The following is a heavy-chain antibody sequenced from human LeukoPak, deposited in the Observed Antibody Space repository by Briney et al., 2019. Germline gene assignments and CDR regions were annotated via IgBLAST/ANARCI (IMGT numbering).Heavy chain of an antibody. Sequence: SETLSLTCTVSGGSISSYYWSWIRQPPGKGLEWIGYIYYSGSTNYNPSLKSRVTISVDTSKNQFSLKLSSVTAADTAVYYCARSRRGRSSWLDYWGQGTLVTVSS. CDR2: IYYSGST. V-gene: IGHV4-59*08. CDR3: ARSRRGRSSWLDY. D-gene: IGHD6-13*01. CDR1: GGSISSYY. J-gene: IGHJ4*02.